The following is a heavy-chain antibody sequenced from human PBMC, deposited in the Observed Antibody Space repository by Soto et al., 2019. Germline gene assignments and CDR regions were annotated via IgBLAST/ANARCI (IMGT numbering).Heavy chain of an antibody. CDR2: ISYDGSNK. Sequence: GGSLRLPCAASGFTFSSYRMNWVRQAPGKGLEWVAVISYDGSNKYYADSVKGRFTIPRDNSKNTLYLQMSSLRAEATDVYYCTHCSGESCHGGYFGMDVWGQGTTVTVSS. D-gene: IGHD2-15*01. CDR3: THCSGESCHGGYFGMDV. J-gene: IGHJ6*02. CDR1: GFTFSSYR. V-gene: IGHV3-30*03.